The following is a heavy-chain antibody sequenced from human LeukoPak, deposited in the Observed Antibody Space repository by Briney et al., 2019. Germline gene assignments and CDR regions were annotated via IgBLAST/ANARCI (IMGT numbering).Heavy chain of an antibody. CDR3: ARGSIVATTEFDY. V-gene: IGHV1-8*03. CDR1: GYTFTNYD. J-gene: IGHJ4*02. D-gene: IGHD5-12*01. Sequence: ASVKVSCKASGYTFTNYDINWVREATGQGLEWMGWMNPNSGKTGYAQKFQGRVTITRNTSISTAYMELSSLRSEDTAVYYCARGSIVATTEFDYWGQGTLVTVSS. CDR2: MNPNSGKT.